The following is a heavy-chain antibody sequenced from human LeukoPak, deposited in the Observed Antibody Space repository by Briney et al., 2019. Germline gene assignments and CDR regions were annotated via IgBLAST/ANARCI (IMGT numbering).Heavy chain of an antibody. J-gene: IGHJ4*02. CDR1: GFSFSNFA. CDR2: ISHDGGTK. D-gene: IGHD1-26*01. CDR3: ARARGMWHLLPLDF. V-gene: IGHV3-30*04. Sequence: GGSLRLSCAASGFSFSNFAIHWVRQAPGKGLEWLAVISHDGGTKHYADSVKGRFTISRDNSNNSLSLQMNSLSAEDTAVYYCARARGMWHLLPLDFWGQGTLVTVSS.